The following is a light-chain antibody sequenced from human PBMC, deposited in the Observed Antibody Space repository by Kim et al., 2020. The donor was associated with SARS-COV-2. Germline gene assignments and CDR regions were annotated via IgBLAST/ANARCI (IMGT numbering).Light chain of an antibody. J-gene: IGLJ1*01. CDR1: KLGDKY. CDR3: QAWDSSTYV. Sequence: SVSPGQTASIPCSGDKLGDKYVCWYQQKPGQSPVLVIYQDSKRPSGIPERFSGSNSGNTATLTISGTQAMDEADYYCQAWDSSTYVFGSGTKVTVL. V-gene: IGLV3-1*01. CDR2: QDS.